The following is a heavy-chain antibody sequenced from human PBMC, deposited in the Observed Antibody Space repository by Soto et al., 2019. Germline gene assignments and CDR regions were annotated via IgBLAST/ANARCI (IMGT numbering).Heavy chain of an antibody. CDR1: GGTFSSYA. CDR2: IIPIFGTA. J-gene: IGHJ6*02. V-gene: IGHV1-69*12. CDR3: AIKHKRYNWNYRPKTAQDV. Sequence: QVQLVQSGAEVKKPGSSVKVSCKASGGTFSSYAISWVRQAPGQGLEWMGGIIPIFGTANYAQKFQGRVTITADESTSTAYMELRSLRAEATALYYCAIKHKRYNWNYRPKTAQDVWGQGTTVTVSS. D-gene: IGHD1-7*01.